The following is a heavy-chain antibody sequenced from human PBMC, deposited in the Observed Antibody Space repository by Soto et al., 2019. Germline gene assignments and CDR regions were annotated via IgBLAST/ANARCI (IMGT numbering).Heavy chain of an antibody. CDR1: GGSISSYY. V-gene: IGHV4-59*01. CDR2: IYYSGSP. Sequence: SETLSLTCTVSGGSISSYYWSWIRQPPGKGLEWIGYIYYSGSPNYNPSLRSRVTMSRDTSKNQFSLNLNSVTAADTATYFCAREGRSTAYLDYWGQGALVTVSS. CDR3: AREGRSTAYLDY. J-gene: IGHJ4*02. D-gene: IGHD2-21*02.